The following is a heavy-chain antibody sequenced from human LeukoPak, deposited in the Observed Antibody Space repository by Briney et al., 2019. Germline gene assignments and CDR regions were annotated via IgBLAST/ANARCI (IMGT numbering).Heavy chain of an antibody. V-gene: IGHV3-23*01. CDR1: GFTFSSYA. Sequence: GGSLRLSCAASGFTFSSYAMGWVRQAPGKGLEWVSAISGSGGSTYYADSVKGRFTISRHNSENTLYLQMNSLRAEDTAVYYCASRIAVAGTLYFDYWGQGTLVTVSS. CDR2: ISGSGGST. J-gene: IGHJ4*02. D-gene: IGHD6-19*01. CDR3: ASRIAVAGTLYFDY.